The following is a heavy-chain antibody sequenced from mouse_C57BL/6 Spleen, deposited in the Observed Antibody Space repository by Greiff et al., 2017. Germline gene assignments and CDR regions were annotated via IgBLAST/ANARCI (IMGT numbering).Heavy chain of an antibody. CDR1: GYTFTSYW. D-gene: IGHD2-1*01. J-gene: IGHJ3*01. Sequence: QVQLQQPGTELVKPGASVKLSCKASGYTFTSYWMHWVKQRPGHGLGWIGNINPSNGGTNYNEKFKSKATLTVDQSSSTAYMQLSSLTSEDSAVYYCARLGYYGAWFAYWGQGTLVTVSA. CDR2: INPSNGGT. CDR3: ARLGYYGAWFAY. V-gene: IGHV1-53*01.